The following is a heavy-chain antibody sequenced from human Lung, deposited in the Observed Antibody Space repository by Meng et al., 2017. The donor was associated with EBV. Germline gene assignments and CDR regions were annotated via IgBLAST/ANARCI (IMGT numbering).Heavy chain of an antibody. D-gene: IGHD3-10*01. CDR1: GRTFSSYA. CDR3: ASESGRGYTPDY. CDR2: LIPMFGAP. Sequence: VQLGPPGFEVSMPGPSVKVSCKTSGRTFSSYAISWVRQAPGQGLEWLGGLIPMFGAPNYAQKFQGRVTITADEYTSTHFMELSSLRSEDTAVYYCASESGRGYTPDYWGQGTLVTVFS. J-gene: IGHJ4*02. V-gene: IGHV1-69*12.